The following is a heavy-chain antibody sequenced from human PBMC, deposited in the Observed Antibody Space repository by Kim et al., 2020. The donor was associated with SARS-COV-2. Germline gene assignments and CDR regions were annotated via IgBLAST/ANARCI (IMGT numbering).Heavy chain of an antibody. D-gene: IGHD3-22*01. CDR1: GGSISSSSYY. CDR3: ARHIEREIKTYYYDSSGYYFDY. CDR2: IYYSGST. Sequence: SETLSLTCTVSGGSISSSSYYWGWIRQPPGKGLEWIGSIYYSGSTYYNPSLKSRVTISVDTSKNQFSLKLSSVTAADTAVYYCARHIEREIKTYYYDSSGYYFDYWGQGTLVTVSS. V-gene: IGHV4-39*01. J-gene: IGHJ4*02.